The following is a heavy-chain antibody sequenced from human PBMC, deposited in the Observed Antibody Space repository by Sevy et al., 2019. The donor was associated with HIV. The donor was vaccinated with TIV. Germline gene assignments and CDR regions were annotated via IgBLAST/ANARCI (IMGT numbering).Heavy chain of an antibody. J-gene: IGHJ4*02. Sequence: GGSLRLSCAASGFTFSSYSMNWVRQAPGKGLEWVSSISSSSSYIYYADSVKGRFTISRDNAKNSLYLQMNSLRAEDTAVYYCARDIYDILTGYEAYFDYWGQGTLVTVSS. CDR1: GFTFSSYS. D-gene: IGHD3-9*01. CDR3: ARDIYDILTGYEAYFDY. CDR2: ISSSSSYI. V-gene: IGHV3-21*01.